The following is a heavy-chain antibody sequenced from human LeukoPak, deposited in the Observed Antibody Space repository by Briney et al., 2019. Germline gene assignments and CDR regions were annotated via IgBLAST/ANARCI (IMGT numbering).Heavy chain of an antibody. Sequence: SETLSLTCAVYGGSFSGYYWSWIRQPPGKGLEWIGEINHSGSTNYNPSLTSRVTISVDTSKNQFSLKLSPVTAADTAVYYCARLAAPIYYYYYYMDVWGKGTTVTVSS. V-gene: IGHV4-34*01. CDR3: ARLAAPIYYYYYYMDV. D-gene: IGHD6-6*01. J-gene: IGHJ6*03. CDR1: GGSFSGYY. CDR2: INHSGST.